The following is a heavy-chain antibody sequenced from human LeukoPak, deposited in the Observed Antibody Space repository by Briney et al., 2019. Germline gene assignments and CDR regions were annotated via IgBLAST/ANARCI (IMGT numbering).Heavy chain of an antibody. D-gene: IGHD6-13*01. CDR2: MNPNSGNT. Sequence: ASVKVSSKASGYTFTSYDINWVRPATGQGLEWMGWMNPNSGNTGYAQKFQGRVTMTRNTSISTAYMELSSLRSEDTAVYYCARGRGSSSWDYYYYGMDVWGQGTTVTVSS. V-gene: IGHV1-8*01. CDR3: ARGRGSSSWDYYYYGMDV. J-gene: IGHJ6*02. CDR1: GYTFTSYD.